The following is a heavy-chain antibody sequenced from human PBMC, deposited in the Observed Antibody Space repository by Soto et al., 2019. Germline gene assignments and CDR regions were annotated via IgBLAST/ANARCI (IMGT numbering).Heavy chain of an antibody. CDR3: ARDVRGRAAAGSYFDY. J-gene: IGHJ4*02. V-gene: IGHV4-31*03. CDR2: IYYSGST. D-gene: IGHD6-13*01. CDR1: GGSISSGGYY. Sequence: PSETLSLTCTVSGGSISSGGYYWGWIRQHPGKGLEWIGYIYYSGSTYYNPSLKSRVTISVDTSKNQFSLKLSSVTAADTAVYYCARDVRGRAAAGSYFDYWGQGTLVTVSS.